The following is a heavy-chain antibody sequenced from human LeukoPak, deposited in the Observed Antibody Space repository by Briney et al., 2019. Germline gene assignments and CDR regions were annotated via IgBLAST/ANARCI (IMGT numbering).Heavy chain of an antibody. CDR2: IYYSGST. CDR1: GGSISSGGYY. D-gene: IGHD1-20*01. J-gene: IGHJ4*02. CDR3: ARAPRYNWNQGGFDY. V-gene: IGHV4-31*03. Sequence: SETLSLTCTVSGGSISSGGYYWSWIRQHPGTGLEWIGYIYYSGSTYYNPSLKSRVTISVDTSKNQFSLKLSSVTAADTAVYYCARAPRYNWNQGGFDYWGQGTLVTVSS.